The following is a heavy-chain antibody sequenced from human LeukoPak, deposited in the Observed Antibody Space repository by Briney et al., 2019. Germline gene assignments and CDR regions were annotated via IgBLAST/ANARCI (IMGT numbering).Heavy chain of an antibody. V-gene: IGHV4-59*01. D-gene: IGHD3-10*01. Sequence: PSETLSLTCTVSGGSISNYYWSWIRQPPGKGLEWIGYIYYSGSTNYNPSLKSRVTISVDTSKNQFSLKLSSVTAADTAVYYCARASLLWFAYYFDYWGQGTLVTVSS. J-gene: IGHJ4*02. CDR1: GGSISNYY. CDR3: ARASLLWFAYYFDY. CDR2: IYYSGST.